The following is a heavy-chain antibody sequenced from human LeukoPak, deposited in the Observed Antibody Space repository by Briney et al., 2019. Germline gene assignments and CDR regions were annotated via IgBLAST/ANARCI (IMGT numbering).Heavy chain of an antibody. V-gene: IGHV3-23*01. J-gene: IGHJ5*02. CDR2: ISGSGGST. CDR3: AAPGPSYGPLVNWFDP. Sequence: GGSLRLSCAASGFTFSSYAMSWVRQAPGKGLEWVSAISGSGGSTYYADSVKGRFTISRDNSKNTLYLQMNSLRAEDTAVYYCAAPGPSYGPLVNWFDPWGQGTLVTVSS. D-gene: IGHD5-18*01. CDR1: GFTFSSYA.